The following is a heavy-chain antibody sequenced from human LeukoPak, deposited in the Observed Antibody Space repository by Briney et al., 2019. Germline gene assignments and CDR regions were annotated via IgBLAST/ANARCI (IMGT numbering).Heavy chain of an antibody. D-gene: IGHD5-24*01. V-gene: IGHV4-34*01. Sequence: SETLSLTCAVYHGSFSGSFWSWIRRSPEKGLEWIGEVNHAGSTNYNPSLKSRLTISVDRSKNQFTLKLTSVTAADTAVYYCARHGRDGYNWSWFDPWGQGTLVTVSS. CDR2: VNHAGST. CDR1: HGSFSGSF. J-gene: IGHJ5*02. CDR3: ARHGRDGYNWSWFDP.